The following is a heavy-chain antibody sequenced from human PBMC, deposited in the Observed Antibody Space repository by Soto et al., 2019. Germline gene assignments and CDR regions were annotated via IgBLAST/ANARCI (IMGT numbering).Heavy chain of an antibody. J-gene: IGHJ6*02. CDR2: ISYDGSNK. CDR1: GFTFSSYA. D-gene: IGHD2-2*01. V-gene: IGHV3-30-3*01. CDR3: ARALGYCSSTSCYSGYYYGMDV. Sequence: GGSLRLSCAASGFTFSSYAMHWVRQAPGKGLEWVAVISYDGSNKYYADSVKGRFTISRDNSKNTLYLQMNSLRAEDTAVYYCARALGYCSSTSCYSGYYYGMDVWGQGTTVTV.